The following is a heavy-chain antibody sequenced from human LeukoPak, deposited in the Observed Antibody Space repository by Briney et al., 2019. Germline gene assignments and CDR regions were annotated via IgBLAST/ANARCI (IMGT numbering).Heavy chain of an antibody. J-gene: IGHJ4*02. D-gene: IGHD6-19*01. CDR3: ARQRKLSISGWPSSNRLFDY. CDR2: IYPGDSDT. V-gene: IGHV5-51*01. Sequence: LGESLKISCKGSGYSFTSYWIGWVRQMPGKGLEWMGIIYPGDSDTRYSPSFQGQVTISADKSISTAYLQWSSLKASDTAMYYCARQRKLSISGWPSSNRLFDYWGQGTLVTVSS. CDR1: GYSFTSYW.